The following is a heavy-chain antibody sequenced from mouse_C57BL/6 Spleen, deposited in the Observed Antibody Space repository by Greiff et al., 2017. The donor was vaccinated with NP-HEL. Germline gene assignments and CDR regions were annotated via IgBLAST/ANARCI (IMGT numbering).Heavy chain of an antibody. CDR3: ARSLSNFDY. CDR1: GFTFTDYY. V-gene: IGHV7-3*01. CDR2: IRNKANGYTT. Sequence: EVHLVESGGGLVQPGGSLSLSCAASGFTFTDYYMSWVRQPPGKALEWLGFIRNKANGYTTEYSASVKGRFTISRDNSQSILYLQMNALRAEDSATYYCARSLSNFDYWGQGTTLTVSS. J-gene: IGHJ2*01. D-gene: IGHD1-1*01.